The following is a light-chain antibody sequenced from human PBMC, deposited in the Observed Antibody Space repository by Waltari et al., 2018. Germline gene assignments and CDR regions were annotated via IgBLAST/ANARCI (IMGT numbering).Light chain of an antibody. V-gene: IGKV3-15*01. CDR3: QQYNNWPQVT. Sequence: CRASQSFSSKCAWYRQSPGQVPRLLLYGSSTRATGIPARFSGSGSGTEFTLTISSLQSEDFAVYYCQQYNNWPQVTFGGGTRVEIK. J-gene: IGKJ4*01. CDR1: QSFSSK. CDR2: GSS.